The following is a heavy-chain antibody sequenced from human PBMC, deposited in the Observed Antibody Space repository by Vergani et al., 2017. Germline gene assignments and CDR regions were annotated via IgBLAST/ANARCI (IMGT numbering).Heavy chain of an antibody. CDR1: GGTFSSYA. CDR3: ARDGLTYYSSSSASNWFDP. D-gene: IGHD6-6*01. J-gene: IGHJ5*02. Sequence: QVQLVQSGAEVKKPGSSVKVSCKASGGTFSSYAISWVRQAPGQGLEWMGGIIPIFGTANYAQKFQGRVTITADESKSTTYMELSSLRSEDTAVYYCARDGLTYYSSSSASNWFDPWGQGTLVTVYS. V-gene: IGHV1-69*01. CDR2: IIPIFGTA.